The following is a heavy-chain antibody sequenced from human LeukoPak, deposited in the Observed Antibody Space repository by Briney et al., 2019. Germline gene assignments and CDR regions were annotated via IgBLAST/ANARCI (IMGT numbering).Heavy chain of an antibody. V-gene: IGHV4-34*01. D-gene: IGHD3-10*01. CDR2: INHSGST. CDR3: AAITMVRGVPYDWFDP. J-gene: IGHJ5*02. CDR1: GGSFSGYY. Sequence: SETLSLTCAVYGGSFSGYYWSWIRQPPGKGLEWIGEINHSGSTNYNPSLKSRVTISVDTSKNQFSLKLSSVTAADTAVYYCAAITMVRGVPYDWFDPRGQGTLVTVSS.